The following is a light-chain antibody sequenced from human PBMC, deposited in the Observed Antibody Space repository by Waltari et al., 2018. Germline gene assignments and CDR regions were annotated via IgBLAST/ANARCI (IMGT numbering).Light chain of an antibody. V-gene: IGLV3-1*01. CDR2: QDI. J-gene: IGLJ3*02. CDR3: QALGSNRWV. CDR1: ILGNKY. Sequence: SDELTQPPSVSVSPGQTASITCSGDILGNKYASWYQQKPGQSPLLVIYQDINWPSGIPERFSGSKSGNTATLTISGTQAMDDADYYCQALGSNRWVFGGGTKLTVL.